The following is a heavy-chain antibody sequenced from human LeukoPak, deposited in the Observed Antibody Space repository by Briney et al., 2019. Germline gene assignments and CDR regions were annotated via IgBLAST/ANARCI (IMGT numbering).Heavy chain of an antibody. V-gene: IGHV4-4*07. Sequence: SETLSLTCTVSGGPISSYYWSWIRQPPGKGLEWIGRIYTSGSTNYNPSLKSRVTMSVDTSKNQFSLKLSSVTAADTAVYYCARDFKRITMVRGVPNWFDPWGQGTLVTVSS. D-gene: IGHD3-10*01. CDR1: GGPISSYY. J-gene: IGHJ5*02. CDR3: ARDFKRITMVRGVPNWFDP. CDR2: IYTSGST.